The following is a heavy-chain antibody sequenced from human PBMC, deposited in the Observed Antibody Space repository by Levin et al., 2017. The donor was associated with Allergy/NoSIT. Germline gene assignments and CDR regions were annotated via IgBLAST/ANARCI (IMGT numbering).Heavy chain of an antibody. J-gene: IGHJ4*02. Sequence: GESLKISCAASGFPFSSYSLTWVRQAPGKGLEWISSISGSSTYIYYADSMKGRFTISRDNAKNSLYLQINSLRAEDTAVYYCARVPADYWGKGALVTVSS. CDR3: ARVPADY. CDR2: ISGSSTYI. CDR1: GFPFSSYS. V-gene: IGHV3-21*06.